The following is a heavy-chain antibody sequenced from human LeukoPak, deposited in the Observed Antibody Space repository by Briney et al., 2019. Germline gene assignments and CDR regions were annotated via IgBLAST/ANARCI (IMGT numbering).Heavy chain of an antibody. D-gene: IGHD2-15*01. CDR3: AREREGFFDL. J-gene: IGHJ2*01. V-gene: IGHV4-34*01. CDR2: INHSGST. Sequence: SETLSLTCDVYVGSFSGYYWSWIRQPPGKGLEWIGRINHSGSTNYNPSLKSRVSISVVTSKNQFSLKLSSVTAADTAVYYCAREREGFFDLWGRGTRVTVSS. CDR1: VGSFSGYY.